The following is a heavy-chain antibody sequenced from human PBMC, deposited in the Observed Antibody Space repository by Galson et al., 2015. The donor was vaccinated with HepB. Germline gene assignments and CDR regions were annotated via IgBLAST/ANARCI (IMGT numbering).Heavy chain of an antibody. Sequence: SVKVSCKASGGTFSSYAISWVRQAPGQGLEWMGGIIPIFGTVNYAQKFRGRVTITADESASTAYMELSSLRSEDTAVYYCARTAAEHYGSGSPFDYWGQGTLVTVSS. D-gene: IGHD3-10*01. CDR2: IIPIFGTV. CDR3: ARTAAEHYGSGSPFDY. J-gene: IGHJ4*02. V-gene: IGHV1-69*13. CDR1: GGTFSSYA.